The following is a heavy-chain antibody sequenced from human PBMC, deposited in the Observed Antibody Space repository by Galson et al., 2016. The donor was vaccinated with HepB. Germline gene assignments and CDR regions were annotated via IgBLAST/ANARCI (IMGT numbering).Heavy chain of an antibody. CDR1: GYSFTDYY. J-gene: IGHJ5*02. CDR2: INPNSGGT. D-gene: IGHD6-19*01. Sequence: SVKVSCKASGYSFTDYYIHWVRQAAGQGLEWMGWINPNSGGTQYAQKFQGWITMTRDSSINTAYMDLSRLRSDDTAVYYCARGLRTSGWMFDPWGQGTLVTVSS. V-gene: IGHV1-2*04. CDR3: ARGLRTSGWMFDP.